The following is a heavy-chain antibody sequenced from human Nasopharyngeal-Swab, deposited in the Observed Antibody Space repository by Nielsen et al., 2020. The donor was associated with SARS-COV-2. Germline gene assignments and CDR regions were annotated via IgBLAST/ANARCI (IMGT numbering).Heavy chain of an antibody. Sequence: SVKVSCKTSGGTFSSYGISWVRQAPGEGLEWMGGIIPVLPITRYAQKFRDRVTITANTSTSTAYMELSSLRSEDTATYYCARGGWLRRDYYYVYYYMDVWGKGTTVTVSS. D-gene: IGHD5-24*01. J-gene: IGHJ6*03. CDR1: GGTFSSYG. CDR3: ARGGWLRRDYYYVYYYMDV. V-gene: IGHV1-69*10. CDR2: IIPVLPIT.